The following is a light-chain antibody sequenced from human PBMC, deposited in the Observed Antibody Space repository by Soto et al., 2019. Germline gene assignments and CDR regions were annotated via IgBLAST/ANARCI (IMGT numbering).Light chain of an antibody. CDR1: SSDVGSYNL. CDR2: EGS. Sequence: QSVLTRAAYVYRSPGESSPITSNETSSDVGSYNLVSWYQQHPGKAPKLMIYEGSKRPSGVSNRFSGSKSGNTASLTISGLQAEDEADYYCCSHAGRSTYAFRPGPTVPVL. CDR3: CSHAGRSTYA. V-gene: IGLV2-23*01. J-gene: IGLJ1*01.